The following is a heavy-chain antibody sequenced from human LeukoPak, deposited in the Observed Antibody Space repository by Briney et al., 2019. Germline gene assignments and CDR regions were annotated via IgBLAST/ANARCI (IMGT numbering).Heavy chain of an antibody. CDR1: GYSISSGYY. Sequence: SETLSLTCTVSGYSISSGYYWGWIRQPPGKGLEWIGSIYHSGSTYYNPSLKSRVTIPVDTSKNQFSLKLSSVTAADTAVYYCARGLWGSYRSYVYYMDVWGKGTTVTISS. CDR2: IYHSGST. V-gene: IGHV4-38-2*02. D-gene: IGHD3-16*02. J-gene: IGHJ6*03. CDR3: ARGLWGSYRSYVYYMDV.